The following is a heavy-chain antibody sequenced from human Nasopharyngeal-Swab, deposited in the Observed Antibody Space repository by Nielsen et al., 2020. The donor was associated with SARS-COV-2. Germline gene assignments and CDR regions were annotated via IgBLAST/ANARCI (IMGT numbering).Heavy chain of an antibody. CDR2: ISYDASDK. D-gene: IGHD3-16*01. V-gene: IGHV3-30*04. CDR1: GFTFSSYT. CDR3: ARDRPHWGCDY. Sequence: GGSLRRYCAASGFTFSSYTIHWVREPPGKGLEGVAVISYDASDKYYADSVKGRFTLSRDNSKNTVYLQMNSLRAEDTAVYYCARDRPHWGCDYWGQGTLVTVSS. J-gene: IGHJ4*02.